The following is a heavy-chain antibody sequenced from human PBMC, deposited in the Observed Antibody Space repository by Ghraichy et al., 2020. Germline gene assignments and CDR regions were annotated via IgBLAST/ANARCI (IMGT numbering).Heavy chain of an antibody. J-gene: IGHJ4*02. D-gene: IGHD2/OR15-2a*01. CDR3: PKGTQYLHPYFFDS. Sequence: GGSLRLSCAASGFTFSSYAMSWVRQAPGKGLEWVSAISGRSDNTFYRDSVKGRFTISRYNSKGTLHLEMSSLRAEDTALYSCPKGTQYLHPYFFDSWGQGTLVTVSS. CDR1: GFTFSSYA. CDR2: ISGRSDNT. V-gene: IGHV3-23*01.